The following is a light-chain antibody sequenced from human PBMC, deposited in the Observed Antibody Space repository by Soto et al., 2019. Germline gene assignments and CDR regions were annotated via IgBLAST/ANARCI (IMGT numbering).Light chain of an antibody. CDR3: CSYAGSSTDLV. J-gene: IGLJ2*01. Sequence: QSALTQPASVSGSPGQSITISCTGTSSDVGSYNLVSWYQQHPGKAPKLMIYEGSKRPSGVSNRFSGSKSGNTASLTISGRQAEDEADYYCCSYAGSSTDLVFGGGTKLTVL. CDR2: EGS. V-gene: IGLV2-23*01. CDR1: SSDVGSYNL.